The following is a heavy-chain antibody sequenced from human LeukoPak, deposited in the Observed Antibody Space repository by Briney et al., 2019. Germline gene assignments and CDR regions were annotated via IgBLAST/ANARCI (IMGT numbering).Heavy chain of an antibody. CDR3: AKDDSVDWLLLDY. J-gene: IGHJ4*02. V-gene: IGHV3-23*01. CDR1: GFTFSSYA. Sequence: PGGSLRLSCAASGFTFSSYAMSWVRQAPGKGLEWVSAISGSGGSTYYADSVKGRFTISRDNSKNTLYLQMSSLRAEDTAVYYCAKDDSVDWLLLDYWGQGTLVTVSS. D-gene: IGHD3-9*01. CDR2: ISGSGGST.